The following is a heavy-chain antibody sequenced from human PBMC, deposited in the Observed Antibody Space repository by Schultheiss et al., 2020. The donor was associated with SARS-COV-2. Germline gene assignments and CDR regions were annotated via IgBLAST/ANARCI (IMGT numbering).Heavy chain of an antibody. CDR3: AKEGISDSSGYYLGSFDY. Sequence: GGSLRLSCAASGFTFSSYAMSWVRQAPGKGLEWVSAISGSGGSTYYADSVKGRFTISRDNSKNTLYLQMNSLRAEDTAVYYCAKEGISDSSGYYLGSFDYWGQGTLVTVSS. V-gene: IGHV3-23*01. D-gene: IGHD3-22*01. J-gene: IGHJ4*02. CDR1: GFTFSSYA. CDR2: ISGSGGST.